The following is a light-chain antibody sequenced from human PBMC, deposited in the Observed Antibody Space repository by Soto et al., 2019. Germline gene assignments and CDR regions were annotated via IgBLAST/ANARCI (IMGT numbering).Light chain of an antibody. V-gene: IGKV3-15*01. CDR3: QEYNHWHPVT. CDR1: QSINDN. CDR2: RTS. J-gene: IGKJ4*01. Sequence: EIVMTQSPATLSVSPGERATLSCRASQSINDNLAWYQQKPGQAPRLLMFRTSTRATGFPARFSAGGSGTEFSLTISSLQSEDFAVYYCQEYNHWHPVTFGGGTKVEIK.